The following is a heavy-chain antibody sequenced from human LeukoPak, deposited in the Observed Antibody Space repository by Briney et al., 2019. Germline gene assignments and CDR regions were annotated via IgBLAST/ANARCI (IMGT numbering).Heavy chain of an antibody. CDR2: EYHGGSS. CDR1: GYSISNSGYY. D-gene: IGHD5-24*01. V-gene: IGHV4-38-2*02. J-gene: IGHJ3*02. CDR3: VRSDGARVFDS. Sequence: SETLSLTCIVSGYSISNSGYYWGWVRQPPGKGLEWIGSEYHGGSSYYSPSLKSRVTVFLDTSNNQFSLKLTSVTAADTAVYYCVRSDGARVFDSWGQGTIVTVSS.